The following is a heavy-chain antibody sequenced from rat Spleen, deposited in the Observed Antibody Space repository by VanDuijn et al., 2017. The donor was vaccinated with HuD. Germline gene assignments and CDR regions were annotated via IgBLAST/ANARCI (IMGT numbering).Heavy chain of an antibody. D-gene: IGHD1-6*01. CDR2: ISYDDGST. CDR1: GFTFSDYY. J-gene: IGHJ2*01. Sequence: EVQLVESDGGLVQPGRSLKLSCAASGFTFSDYYMAWVRQAPTKGLEWVATISYDDGSTYYRDSVKGRFTISRDNAKNTQYLQMDSLRSEDTATYYCARKGILRPGGDYFDYWGQGVMVTVSS. CDR3: ARKGILRPGGDYFDY. V-gene: IGHV5-29*01.